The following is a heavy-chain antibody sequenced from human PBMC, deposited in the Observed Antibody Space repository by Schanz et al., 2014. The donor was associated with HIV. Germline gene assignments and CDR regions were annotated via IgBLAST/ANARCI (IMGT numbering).Heavy chain of an antibody. CDR1: GFSFDTFG. J-gene: IGHJ4*02. CDR3: VGGLLFQGCFDS. D-gene: IGHD3-10*01. Sequence: VQLVESGGGVVQPGRSLRLSCAGSGFSFDTFGIHWVRQAPGKGLEWVANIKEDGSEKYHADSVKGRFTISRDNAKNSLFLQMESLRAEDTAVYYCVGGLLFQGCFDSWGQGALVTVSS. CDR2: IKEDGSEK. V-gene: IGHV3-7*01.